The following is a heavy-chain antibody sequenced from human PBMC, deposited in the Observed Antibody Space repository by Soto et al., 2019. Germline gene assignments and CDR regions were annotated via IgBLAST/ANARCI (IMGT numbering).Heavy chain of an antibody. Sequence: EVQLVESGGGLVKPGGSLRLSCAASGFTFSNAWMSWVRQAPGKGLEWVGRIKSKTDGGTTDYAAPVKGRFTISRDDSKNTLYLQMNSLKTEDTAVYYCAKGATVTTYYFDYWGQGTLVTVSS. V-gene: IGHV3-15*01. J-gene: IGHJ4*02. CDR3: AKGATVTTYYFDY. CDR2: IKSKTDGGTT. CDR1: GFTFSNAW. D-gene: IGHD4-17*01.